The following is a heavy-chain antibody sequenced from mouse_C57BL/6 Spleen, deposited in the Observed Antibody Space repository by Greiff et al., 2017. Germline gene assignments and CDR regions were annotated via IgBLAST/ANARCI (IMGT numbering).Heavy chain of an antibody. V-gene: IGHV5-6*01. Sequence: EVKLVESGGDLVKPGGSLKLSCAASGFTFSSYGMSWVRQTPDKRLEWVATISSGGSYTYYPDSVKGRFTISRDNAKNTLYLQMSSLKSEDTAMYYCARHRDSSGWPDYWGQGTTLTVSS. CDR2: ISSGGSYT. CDR3: ARHRDSSGWPDY. D-gene: IGHD3-2*02. CDR1: GFTFSSYG. J-gene: IGHJ2*01.